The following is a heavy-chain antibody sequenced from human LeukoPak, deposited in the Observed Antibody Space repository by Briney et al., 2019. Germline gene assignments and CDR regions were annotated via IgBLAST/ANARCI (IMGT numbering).Heavy chain of an antibody. J-gene: IGHJ3*02. V-gene: IGHV3-23*01. Sequence: GGSLRLSCVASGFTFGKYWMSWVRQAPGKGLEWVSGISGTGGTTNYADSVKGRFTISRDNSKNTLYLQMSSLRAEDMAVYYCAKTLTTVTILDAFDIWGQGTMVTVSS. CDR2: ISGTGGTT. CDR3: AKTLTTVTILDAFDI. CDR1: GFTFGKYW. D-gene: IGHD4-17*01.